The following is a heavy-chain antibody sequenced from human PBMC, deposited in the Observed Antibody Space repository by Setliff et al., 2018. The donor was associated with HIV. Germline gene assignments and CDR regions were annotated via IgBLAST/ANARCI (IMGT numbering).Heavy chain of an antibody. CDR3: AKGTGHREGVPSWFDY. J-gene: IGHJ4*02. CDR1: GFTFSNYYA. D-gene: IGHD3-10*01. Sequence: GESLRLSCAASGFTFSNYYAMTWVRQAPGRGLEWVSEVSGSGGATYYAESVKGRFTVSRDNSKNTLYLQMNSSRADDTAVYYCAKGTGHREGVPSWFDYWGQGSLVTVSS. V-gene: IGHV3-23*01. CDR2: VSGSGGAT.